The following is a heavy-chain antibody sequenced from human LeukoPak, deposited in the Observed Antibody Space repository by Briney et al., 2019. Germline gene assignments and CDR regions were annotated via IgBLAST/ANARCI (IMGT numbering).Heavy chain of an antibody. V-gene: IGHV1-2*06. D-gene: IGHD3-22*01. CDR1: GYTFTGYY. CDR2: INLNSGGT. Sequence: ASVKVSCKASGYTFTGYYMHWVRQAPGQGLEWMGRINLNSGGTNYAQKFQGRVTMTRDTSISTAYMELSRLRSDDTAVYYCARAGYYYDSSGYPSLFDYWGQGTLVTVSS. J-gene: IGHJ4*02. CDR3: ARAGYYYDSSGYPSLFDY.